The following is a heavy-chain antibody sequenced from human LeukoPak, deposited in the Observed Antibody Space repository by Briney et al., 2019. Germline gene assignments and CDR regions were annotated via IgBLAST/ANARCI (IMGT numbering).Heavy chain of an antibody. J-gene: IGHJ4*02. CDR2: FDPEDGET. D-gene: IGHD1-26*01. CDR1: GYTLTELS. CDR3: ATAHQPWELQGFDY. Sequence: ASAKVSCKVSGYTLTELSMHWVRQTPGKGLEWMGGFDPEDGETIYAQKFQGRVTMTEDTSTETAYMELSSLRSEDTAVYYCATAHQPWELQGFDYWGQGTLVTVSS. V-gene: IGHV1-24*01.